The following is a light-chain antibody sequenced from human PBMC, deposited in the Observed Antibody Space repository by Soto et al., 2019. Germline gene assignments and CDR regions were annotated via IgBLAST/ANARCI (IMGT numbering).Light chain of an antibody. CDR2: KES. CDR1: QSISSW. J-gene: IGKJ4*01. V-gene: IGKV1-5*03. Sequence: DSQMTQYPSTLSASVGDRVTITCRASQSISSWLAWYQQKPGRAPKLLISKESTLQSGVPVRFSGSGSGTEFTLTISSLQPDDFATYYFQQYESYPMTLGGGTKVEIK. CDR3: QQYESYPMT.